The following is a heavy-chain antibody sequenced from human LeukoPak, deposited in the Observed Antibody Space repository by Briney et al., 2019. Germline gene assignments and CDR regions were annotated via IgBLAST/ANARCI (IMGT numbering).Heavy chain of an antibody. J-gene: IGHJ4*02. CDR2: INPNSGGT. V-gene: IGHV1-2*02. CDR3: ARGPLTHRFDY. D-gene: IGHD1-14*01. CDR1: GYTFTGYY. Sequence: ASVKVSCKASGYTFTGYYIHWVRQAPGQGLEWMGWINPNSGGTNYAQKFQGRVTVTRDTSISTAYMELSRLRSDDTAVYYCARGPLTHRFDYWAREPWSPSPQ.